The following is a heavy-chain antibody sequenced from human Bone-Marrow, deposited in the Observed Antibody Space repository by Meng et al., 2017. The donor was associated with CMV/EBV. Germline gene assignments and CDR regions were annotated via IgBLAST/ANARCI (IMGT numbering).Heavy chain of an antibody. D-gene: IGHD6-25*01. CDR1: GFTFSSYS. CDR3: AREVGVEAAALVSWFDP. CDR2: ISYDGSHK. V-gene: IGHV3-30*03. J-gene: IGHJ5*02. Sequence: GESLKISCAASGFTFSSYSMNWVRQAPGKGLEWVALISYDGSHKDYRDSVKGRFIISRDNSKNTLYLQMNSVRPEDTAVYFCAREVGVEAAALVSWFDPRGHGTLVTGSS.